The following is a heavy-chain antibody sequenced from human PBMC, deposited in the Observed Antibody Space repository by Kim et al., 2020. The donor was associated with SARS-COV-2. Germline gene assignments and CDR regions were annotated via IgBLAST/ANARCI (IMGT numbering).Heavy chain of an antibody. J-gene: IGHJ4*02. V-gene: IGHV1-46*01. CDR3: ARGIGDPPSA. Sequence: TTSYAQKFQGRVTMTRDTSTSTVYMELSSLRSEYTAVYYCARGIGDPPSAWGQGTLVTVSS. CDR2: TT. D-gene: IGHD3-10*01.